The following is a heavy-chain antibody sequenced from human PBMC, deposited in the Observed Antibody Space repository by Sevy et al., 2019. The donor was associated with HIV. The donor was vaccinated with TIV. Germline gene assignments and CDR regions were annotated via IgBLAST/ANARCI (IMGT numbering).Heavy chain of an antibody. Sequence: ASVKVSCKASGYTFTGYYMHWVRQAPGQGLEWMGWINPNSGGTNYAQTFQGRVTMTRDTSISTAYMELSRLRSDDTAVYYCARGVSGWEKYYFDYWGQGTLVTVSS. CDR3: ARGVSGWEKYYFDY. CDR2: INPNSGGT. D-gene: IGHD6-19*01. J-gene: IGHJ4*02. CDR1: GYTFTGYY. V-gene: IGHV1-2*02.